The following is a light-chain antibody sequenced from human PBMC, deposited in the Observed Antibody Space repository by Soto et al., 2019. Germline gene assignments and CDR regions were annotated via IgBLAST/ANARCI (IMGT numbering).Light chain of an antibody. V-gene: IGKV3-15*01. CDR1: QSISSN. J-gene: IGKJ2*01. CDR2: GAS. Sequence: ETVMTQSPATLSVSPGERATLSCRASQSISSNLAWYQQKPGQAPRLLIYGASTRATGIPARFSGHGSGTDFTLTISSLQSEDFAVYYCQQYTDRYTFGQGTKLEIK. CDR3: QQYTDRYT.